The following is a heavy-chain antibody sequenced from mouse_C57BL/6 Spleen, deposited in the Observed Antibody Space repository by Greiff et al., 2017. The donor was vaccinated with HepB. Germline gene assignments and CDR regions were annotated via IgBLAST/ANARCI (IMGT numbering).Heavy chain of an antibody. CDR2: IFPGSGST. J-gene: IGHJ4*01. Sequence: VQLQESGPELVKPGASVKISCKASGYTFTDYYINWVKQRPGQGLEWIGWIFPGSGSTYYNEKFKGKATLTVDKSSSTAYMLLSSLTSEDSAVYFCASGGNYEGYAMDYWGQGTSVTVSS. CDR1: GYTFTDYY. V-gene: IGHV1-75*01. D-gene: IGHD2-1*01. CDR3: ASGGNYEGYAMDY.